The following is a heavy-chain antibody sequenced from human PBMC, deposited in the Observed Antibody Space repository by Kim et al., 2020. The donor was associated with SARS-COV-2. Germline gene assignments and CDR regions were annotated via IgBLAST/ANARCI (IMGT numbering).Heavy chain of an antibody. CDR3: AICVVVPAAMLGYYYYGMDV. Sequence: SVKVSCKASGGTFSSYAISWVRQAPGQGLEWMGGIIPIFGTANYAQKFQGRVTITADESTSTAYMELSSLRSEDTAVYYCAICVVVPAAMLGYYYYGMDVWGQGTTVTVSS. CDR1: GGTFSSYA. V-gene: IGHV1-69*13. J-gene: IGHJ6*02. CDR2: IIPIFGTA. D-gene: IGHD2-2*01.